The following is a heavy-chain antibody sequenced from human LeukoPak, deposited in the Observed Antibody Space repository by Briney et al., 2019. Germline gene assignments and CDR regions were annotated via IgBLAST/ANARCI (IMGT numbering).Heavy chain of an antibody. D-gene: IGHD3-22*01. J-gene: IGHJ4*02. CDR2: IYYSGST. V-gene: IGHV4-59*01. CDR3: ARVGRGDYYDSSGYYYDY. CDR1: GGYISSYY. Sequence: SSETLSLTCTVSGGYISSYYWSWIRQPPGKGLEWIGYIYYSGSTNYNPSLKSRVTISVDTSKNQFSLKLSSVTAADTAVYYCARVGRGDYYDSSGYYYDYWGQGTLVTVSS.